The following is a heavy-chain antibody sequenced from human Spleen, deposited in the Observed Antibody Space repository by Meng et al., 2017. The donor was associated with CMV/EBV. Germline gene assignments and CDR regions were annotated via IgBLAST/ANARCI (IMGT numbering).Heavy chain of an antibody. D-gene: IGHD2-8*01. V-gene: IGHV1-18*01. J-gene: IGHJ4*02. Sequence: VPCYASRYTFPDYSVNWVRQAPGQGLEWMGWISAYNGDTTYVQKLQDRVTMTTDTSTSTAYMELRSLRSDDTAVYYCARQNVRYFDYWGQGTLVTVSS. CDR1: RYTFPDYS. CDR2: ISAYNGDT. CDR3: ARQNVRYFDY.